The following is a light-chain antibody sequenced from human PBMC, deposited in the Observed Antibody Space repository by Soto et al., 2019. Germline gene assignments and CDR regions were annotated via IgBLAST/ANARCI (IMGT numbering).Light chain of an antibody. CDR1: QSVSSSY. CDR3: QQYVSSSRT. CDR2: GAS. J-gene: IGKJ1*01. V-gene: IGKV3-20*01. Sequence: EIVLTQSPGTLSLSPGERATLSCRASQSVSSSYLAWYQQKPGQAPRLLIYGASSRATGIPDRFSGSGSGTDFTLTISRLEPEDFAVYYGQQYVSSSRTFGQGTKVEIK.